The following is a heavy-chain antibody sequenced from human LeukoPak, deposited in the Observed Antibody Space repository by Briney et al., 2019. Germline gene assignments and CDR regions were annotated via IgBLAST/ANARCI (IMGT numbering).Heavy chain of an antibody. CDR3: ARHGITGRLPLNNWFDP. CDR1: GYSISRGYY. V-gene: IGHV4-38-2*01. J-gene: IGHJ5*02. CDR2: IYHSGST. D-gene: IGHD3-10*01. Sequence: SETLSLTCAVSGYSISRGYYWGWIGQPPGKGLEWIGSIYHSGSTYYNPSLKSRVTISVDTSKNQFSLKLSSVTAADTAVYYYARHGITGRLPLNNWFDPWGQGNLVPVSS.